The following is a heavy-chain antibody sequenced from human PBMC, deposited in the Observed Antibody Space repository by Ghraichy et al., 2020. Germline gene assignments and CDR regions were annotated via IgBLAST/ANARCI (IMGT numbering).Heavy chain of an antibody. CDR3: ARGLVYYFDY. V-gene: IGHV4-34*01. CDR1: GGSFSGYY. D-gene: IGHD2-8*01. J-gene: IGHJ4*02. CDR2: INHSGST. Sequence: SETLSLTCAVYGGSFSGYYWSWIRQPPGKGLEWIGEINHSGSTNYNPSLKSRVTISVDTSKNQFSLKLSSVTAADTAVYYCARGLVYYFDYWGQGTLVTVSS.